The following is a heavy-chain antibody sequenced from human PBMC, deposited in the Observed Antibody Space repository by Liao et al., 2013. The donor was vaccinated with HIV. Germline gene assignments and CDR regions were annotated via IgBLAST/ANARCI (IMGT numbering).Heavy chain of an antibody. CDR1: GGSFSGYY. CDR3: ARRKSIYYYDSSGWNVFDI. V-gene: IGHV4-34*01. D-gene: IGHD3-22*01. Sequence: QVQLQESGPGLVKPSETLSLTCAVYGGSFSGYYWSWIRQPPGKGLEWIGEINHSGSTNYNPSLKSRVTISVDTSKNQFSLKLSSVTAADTAVYSCARRKSIYYYDSSGWNVFDIWGQGTMVTVSS. CDR2: INHSGST. J-gene: IGHJ3*02.